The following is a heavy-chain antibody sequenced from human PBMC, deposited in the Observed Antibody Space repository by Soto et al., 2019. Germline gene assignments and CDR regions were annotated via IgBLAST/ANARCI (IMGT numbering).Heavy chain of an antibody. V-gene: IGHV1-8*01. D-gene: IGHD3-10*01. Sequence: QVQLVQSGAEVKKTGASVKVSCKASGYTFTSSDINWVRQATGQGLECMGWMNPNSGNTGYAQKFQGRVTMTRNTSISTAYMELSSLRSEDTAVYYCARGWYYGPGSPFDPWGQGTLVTVSS. CDR3: ARGWYYGPGSPFDP. CDR2: MNPNSGNT. CDR1: GYTFTSSD. J-gene: IGHJ5*02.